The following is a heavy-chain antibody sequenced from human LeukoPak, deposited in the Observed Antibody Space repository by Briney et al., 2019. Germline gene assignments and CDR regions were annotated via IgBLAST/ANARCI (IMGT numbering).Heavy chain of an antibody. Sequence: RVSCKASGYTFTGYYMHWVRQAPGKGLEWVAFIRYGGSNKYYADSVKGRFTISRDNSKNTLYLQMNSLRAEDTAVYYCAKVEGLVGYGALPYYYYYYMDVWGKGTTVTVSS. D-gene: IGHD5-12*01. CDR1: GYTFTGYY. J-gene: IGHJ6*03. CDR2: IRYGGSNK. V-gene: IGHV3-30*02. CDR3: AKVEGLVGYGALPYYYYYYMDV.